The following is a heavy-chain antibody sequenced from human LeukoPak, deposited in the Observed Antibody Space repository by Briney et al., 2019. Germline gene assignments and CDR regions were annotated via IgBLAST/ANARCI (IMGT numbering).Heavy chain of an antibody. J-gene: IGHJ4*02. CDR3: ARLNVWEHLGYFDY. CDR2: IYYSGST. Sequence: PSETLSLTCTVPGGSISSSSYYWGWIRQPPGKGLEWIGSIYYSGSTYYSPSLKSRVMISVDTSKNQFSLKLSSVTAADTAVYYCARLNVWEHLGYFDYWGQGTLVTVSS. V-gene: IGHV4-39*01. D-gene: IGHD1-26*01. CDR1: GGSISSSSYY.